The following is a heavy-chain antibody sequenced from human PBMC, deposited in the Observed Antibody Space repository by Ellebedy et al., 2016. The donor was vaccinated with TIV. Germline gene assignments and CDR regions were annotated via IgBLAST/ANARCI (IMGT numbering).Heavy chain of an antibody. V-gene: IGHV3-7*03. Sequence: PGGSLRLSCAASGFTFSNFWMTWVRQAPGKGPEWVATIKTDGTETNYLDAVKGRFTISRDNAKNSLYLQMDSLRADDTALYYCARVMTWLVWDYWGRGTLVAVSS. D-gene: IGHD6-19*01. CDR3: ARVMTWLVWDY. CDR2: IKTDGTET. J-gene: IGHJ4*02. CDR1: GFTFSNFW.